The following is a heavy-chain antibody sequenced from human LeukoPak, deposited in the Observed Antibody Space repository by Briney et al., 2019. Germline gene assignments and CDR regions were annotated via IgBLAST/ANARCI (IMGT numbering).Heavy chain of an antibody. J-gene: IGHJ3*02. CDR3: ARKIRGVDAFDI. V-gene: IGHV4-59*01. CDR2: IYHNGDT. D-gene: IGHD3-10*01. Sequence: PSETLSLTCTVSGGSMTSYYWTWIRQPPGKGLEWIGYIYHNGDTNYNPSLKSRVTISVDTSKNQFPLKVNSVTAADTAVYYCARKIRGVDAFDIWGQGTMVTVS. CDR1: GGSMTSYY.